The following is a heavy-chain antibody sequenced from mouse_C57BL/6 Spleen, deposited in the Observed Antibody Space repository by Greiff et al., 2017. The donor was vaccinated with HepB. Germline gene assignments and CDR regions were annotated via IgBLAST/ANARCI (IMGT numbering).Heavy chain of an antibody. CDR3: ARDRGELDTGYFDV. V-gene: IGHV5-16*01. D-gene: IGHD3-2*01. Sequence: EVQLVESEGGLVQPGSSMKLSCTASGFTFSDYYMAWVRQVPEKGLEWVANINYDGSSTYYLDSLKSRFIISRDNAKNILYLQMSSLKSEDTATYYCARDRGELDTGYFDVWGTGTTVTVSS. CDR1: GFTFSDYY. CDR2: INYDGSST. J-gene: IGHJ1*03.